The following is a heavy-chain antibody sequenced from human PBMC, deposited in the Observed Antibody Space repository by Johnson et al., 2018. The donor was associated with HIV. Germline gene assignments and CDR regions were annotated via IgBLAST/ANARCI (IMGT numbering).Heavy chain of an antibody. CDR2: IKSKTDGGTT. CDR3: TTYSIIHAFDI. CDR1: GFTFSNAW. Sequence: EVQLVESGGGLVKPGGSLRLSCAAPGFTFSNAWMSWVRQAPGKGLEWVGRIKSKTDGGTTDYAAHVKGSFTISRDDSKNTLYLQMNSLKTEDTAVYYCTTYSIIHAFDIWGQGTMVTVSS. V-gene: IGHV3-15*01. J-gene: IGHJ3*02. D-gene: IGHD6-13*01.